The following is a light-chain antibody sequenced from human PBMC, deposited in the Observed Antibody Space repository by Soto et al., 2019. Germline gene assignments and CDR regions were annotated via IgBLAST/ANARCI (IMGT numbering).Light chain of an antibody. J-gene: IGKJ1*01. Sequence: DIQMTQSPSSLSASVGDRVTIICRATQGISNYLAWYQQKPGKVPKLLIYAASTLQSGVPSRFSGSGSGTEFTLTISSLQPDDFATYYCQQYMSYSFGQGTKVDIK. CDR2: AAS. CDR1: QGISNY. CDR3: QQYMSYS. V-gene: IGKV1-27*01.